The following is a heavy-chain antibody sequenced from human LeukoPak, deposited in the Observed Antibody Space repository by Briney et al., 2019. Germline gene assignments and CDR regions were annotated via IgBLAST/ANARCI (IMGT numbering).Heavy chain of an antibody. J-gene: IGHJ4*02. D-gene: IGHD3-10*01. V-gene: IGHV3-66*01. CDR2: LYSGGST. CDR3: ARTLYFGDLFYDY. Sequence: PLGGSLILSCAAAGFSFSSHAMSWVRPAPGKGLDWVSVLYSGGSTYYADSVKGRFTISRDNSKNTLYLQMNSLRAEDTAVYHCARTLYFGDLFYDYWGQGTLVTVSS. CDR1: GFSFSSHA.